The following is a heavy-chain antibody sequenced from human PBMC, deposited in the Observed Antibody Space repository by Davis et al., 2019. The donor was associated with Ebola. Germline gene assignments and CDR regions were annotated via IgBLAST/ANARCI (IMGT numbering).Heavy chain of an antibody. V-gene: IGHV4-59*01. CDR3: AIEGYYYGSGSPPSFDP. J-gene: IGHJ5*02. D-gene: IGHD3-10*01. CDR1: GGSFSSYY. Sequence: MPSETLSLTCAVYGGSFSSYYWSWIRQPPGKGLEWIGYIYYSGSTNYNPSLKSRVTISVDTSKNQFSLKLSSVTAADTAVYYCAIEGYYYGSGSPPSFDPWGQGTLVTVSS. CDR2: IYYSGST.